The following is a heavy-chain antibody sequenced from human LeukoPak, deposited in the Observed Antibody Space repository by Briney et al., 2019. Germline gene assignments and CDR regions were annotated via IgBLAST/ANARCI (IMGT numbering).Heavy chain of an antibody. J-gene: IGHJ4*02. V-gene: IGHV4-34*08. Sequence: GSLRLSCAASGFTFDDYGMSWVRQPPGKGLEWIGEINHSGSTNYNPSLKSRVTISVDTSKNQFSLKLSSVTAADTAVYYCATHGIIDYWGQGTLVTVSS. CDR3: ATHGIIDY. D-gene: IGHD3-16*01. CDR2: INHSGST. CDR1: GFTFDDYG.